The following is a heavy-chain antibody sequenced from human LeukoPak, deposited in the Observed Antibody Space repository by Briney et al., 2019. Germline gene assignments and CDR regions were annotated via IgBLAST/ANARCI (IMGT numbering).Heavy chain of an antibody. Sequence: SETLSLTCTVSGGSISSYYWSWIRQPPGKGLEWIGEINHSGSTNYNPSLKSRVTISVDTSKNQFSLKLSSVTAADTAVYYCARGSLPATVGGGYYFDYWGQGTLVTVSS. J-gene: IGHJ4*02. CDR3: ARGSLPATVGGGYYFDY. D-gene: IGHD4-23*01. CDR1: GGSISSYY. CDR2: INHSGST. V-gene: IGHV4-34*01.